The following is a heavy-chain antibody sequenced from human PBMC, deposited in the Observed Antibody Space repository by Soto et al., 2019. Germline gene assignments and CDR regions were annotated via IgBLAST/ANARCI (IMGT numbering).Heavy chain of an antibody. V-gene: IGHV4-34*01. CDR1: GGSFSGYY. D-gene: IGHD2-15*01. CDR2: INHSGST. CDR3: ARGSKGGLGRPLDY. Sequence: QVQLQQWGAGLLKPSETLSLTCAVYGGSFSGYYWSWIRQPPGKGLEWIGEINHSGSTNYNPSLKRRVTLSVDPSKNQFSLKLSSVTAADPAVYYCARGSKGGLGRPLDYWGQGTLVTVSS. J-gene: IGHJ4*02.